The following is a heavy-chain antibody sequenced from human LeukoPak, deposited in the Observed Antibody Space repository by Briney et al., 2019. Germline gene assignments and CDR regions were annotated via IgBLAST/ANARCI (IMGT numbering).Heavy chain of an antibody. J-gene: IGHJ4*02. CDR1: GFTFSSCA. Sequence: GGSLRLSCAASGFTFSSCAMNWVRQVPGKGLEWVSAVSHGDGSTFYADSVKGRFIISRDNSKNTLYLQMNSLSAEDTAIYYCARKSLATRAMDFWGQGTLVTVSP. V-gene: IGHV3-23*01. CDR2: VSHGDGST. D-gene: IGHD6-6*01. CDR3: ARKSLATRAMDF.